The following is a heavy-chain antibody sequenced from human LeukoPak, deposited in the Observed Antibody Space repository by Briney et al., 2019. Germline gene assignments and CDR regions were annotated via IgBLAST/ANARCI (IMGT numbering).Heavy chain of an antibody. D-gene: IGHD2-21*02. Sequence: GGSLRLSCAASGFIFSGSAMHWVRQASGKGLEWVGRIRSKSKSYATEYAASVKGRFTISRDDSKNTAYLQMNSLKTDDTAVYYCTTPGGGDGDFWGQGTLVTVSS. CDR1: GFIFSGSA. CDR2: IRSKSKSYAT. V-gene: IGHV3-73*01. CDR3: TTPGGGDGDF. J-gene: IGHJ4*02.